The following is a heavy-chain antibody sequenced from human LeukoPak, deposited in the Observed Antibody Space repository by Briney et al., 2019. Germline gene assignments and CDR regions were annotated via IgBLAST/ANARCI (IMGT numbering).Heavy chain of an antibody. CDR1: GGSISSGGYY. D-gene: IGHD1-1*01. CDR2: IYYSGST. J-gene: IGHJ4*02. Sequence: SETLSLTCSVSGGSISSGGYYWTWIRQHPGKGLEWIGYIYYSGSTYYNPSLKSRVTISVDTSKNQFSLKLSSVAAADTAVYYCARAPLSTGTTGYYFDYWGQGTLVTVSS. V-gene: IGHV4-31*03. CDR3: ARAPLSTGTTGYYFDY.